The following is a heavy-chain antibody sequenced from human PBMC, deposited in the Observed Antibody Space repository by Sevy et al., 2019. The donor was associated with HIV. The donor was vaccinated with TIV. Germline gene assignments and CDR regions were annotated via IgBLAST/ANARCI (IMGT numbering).Heavy chain of an antibody. D-gene: IGHD3-10*01. J-gene: IGHJ6*02. CDR2: LSYDGSSK. CDR1: EFTFRNFG. CDR3: ARGGSGDYYYYGVDV. V-gene: IGHV3-30*03. Sequence: GGSLRLSCVGSEFTFRNFGVHWLRQAPGKGLEWLSVLSYDGSSKYYVDSVKGRFIVSRDNSKNTLYLQMNSLRTEDTAVYYCARGGSGDYYYYGVDVWGQGTTVTVSS.